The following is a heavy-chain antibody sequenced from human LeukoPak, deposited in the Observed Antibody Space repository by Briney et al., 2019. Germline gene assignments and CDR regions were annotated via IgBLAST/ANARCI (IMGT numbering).Heavy chain of an antibody. CDR1: GGSISSGSYY. D-gene: IGHD3-3*02. J-gene: IGHJ6*03. Sequence: SETLSLTCTVSGGSISSGSYYWSWIRQPAGKGLEWIGRIYTSGSTNYNPSLKSRVTISVDTSKNQFSLKLSSVTAADTAVYYCARGEHLGGYCMDVWGKGTTVTVSS. CDR2: IYTSGST. CDR3: ARGEHLGGYCMDV. V-gene: IGHV4-61*02.